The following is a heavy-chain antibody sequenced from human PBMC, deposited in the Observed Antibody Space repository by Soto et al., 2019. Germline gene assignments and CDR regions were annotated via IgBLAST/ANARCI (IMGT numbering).Heavy chain of an antibody. D-gene: IGHD3-10*01. Sequence: AKLSCKASGYTVSVYVIGCVLQAPGQGLEWMGWISAYNGNTNYAQKLQGRVTMTTDTSTSTAYMELRSLRSDDTAVYYCAVLMGRGNDAFDIWGQGTMVTVSS. CDR3: AVLMGRGNDAFDI. J-gene: IGHJ3*02. V-gene: IGHV1-18*01. CDR2: ISAYNGNT. CDR1: GYTVSVYV.